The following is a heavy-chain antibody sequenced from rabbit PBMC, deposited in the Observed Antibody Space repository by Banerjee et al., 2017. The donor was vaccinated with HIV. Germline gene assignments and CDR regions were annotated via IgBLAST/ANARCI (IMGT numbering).Heavy chain of an antibody. V-gene: IGHV1S40*01. D-gene: IGHD8-1*01. Sequence: SLEESGGDLVKPGASLTLTCKASGFSFSSSYYMCWVRQAPGKGLEWIACIYTGEGNTHYASWANGRFPISKTTSTVDLKMTNLTVADTAAYFCARGGGGSLYTQSYFNLWGQGTLVTGS. CDR2: IYTGEGNT. CDR3: ARGGGGSLYTQSYFNL. CDR1: GFSFSSSYY. J-gene: IGHJ4*01.